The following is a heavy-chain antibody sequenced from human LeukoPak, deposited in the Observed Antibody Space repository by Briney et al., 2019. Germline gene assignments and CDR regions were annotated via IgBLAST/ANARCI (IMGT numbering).Heavy chain of an antibody. D-gene: IGHD1-1*01. CDR3: ARGPELERFDY. J-gene: IGHJ4*02. CDR2: IIPIFGTA. V-gene: IGHV1-69*05. CDR1: GGTFNSYA. Sequence: SVKVSCKASGGTFNSYAISWVRQAPGQGLEWMGGIIPIFGTANYAQKFQGRVTITTDESTSTAYMELSSLRSEDTAVYYCARGPELERFDYWGQGTLVPVSS.